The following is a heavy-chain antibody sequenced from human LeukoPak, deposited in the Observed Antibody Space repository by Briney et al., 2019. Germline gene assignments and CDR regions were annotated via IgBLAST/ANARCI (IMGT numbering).Heavy chain of an antibody. J-gene: IGHJ5*02. CDR3: ARGYYGSGTVGP. V-gene: IGHV4-61*01. CDR2: IYYSGST. D-gene: IGHD3-10*01. CDR1: GGSVSSGSYY. Sequence: SETLSLTCTVSGGSVSSGSYYWSWIRQPPGKGLEWIGYIYYSGSTNYNPSLKSRVTISVDTSKNQFSLKLSSVTAADTAVYYCARGYYGSGTVGPWGQGTLVTVSS.